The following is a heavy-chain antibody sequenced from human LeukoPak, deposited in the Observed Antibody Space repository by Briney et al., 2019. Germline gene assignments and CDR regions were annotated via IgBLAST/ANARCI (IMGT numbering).Heavy chain of an antibody. Sequence: ASVKVSCKASGYTFTSYDINWVRQATGQGLEWMGWMNPNSGNTGYAQKFQGRVTMTRNTSISTAYMELSSLRSEDTAVYYCASPLGPQYYDILPAWGQGTLVTVSS. CDR2: MNPNSGNT. J-gene: IGHJ5*02. CDR1: GYTFTSYD. D-gene: IGHD3-9*01. V-gene: IGHV1-8*01. CDR3: ASPLGPQYYDILPA.